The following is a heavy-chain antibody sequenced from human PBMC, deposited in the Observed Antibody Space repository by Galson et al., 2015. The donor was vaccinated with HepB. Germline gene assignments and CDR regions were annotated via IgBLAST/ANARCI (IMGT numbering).Heavy chain of an antibody. D-gene: IGHD6-6*01. Sequence: SLRLSCAASGFTFSSYAMHWVRQAPGKGLEWVGRIKSKTDGGTTDYAAPVKGRFTISRDDSKNTLYLQMNSLKTEDTAVYYCTTYLSKLVGYHYGMDVWGQGTTVTVSS. CDR1: GFTFSSYA. J-gene: IGHJ6*02. CDR2: IKSKTDGGTT. V-gene: IGHV3-15*01. CDR3: TTYLSKLVGYHYGMDV.